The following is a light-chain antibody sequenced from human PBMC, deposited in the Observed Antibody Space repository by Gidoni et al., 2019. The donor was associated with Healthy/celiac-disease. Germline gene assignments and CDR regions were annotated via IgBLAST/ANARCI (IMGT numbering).Light chain of an antibody. Sequence: EIVLSPPPGTLSLSPGERATLSCRASQSVSSSYLAWYQQKPGQAPRLLIYGASSRATGIPDRCSGSGSGTDFTLTISRLEPEDFAVYYCQQYGSSPPGTFGGGTKVEIK. CDR3: QQYGSSPPGT. CDR2: GAS. V-gene: IGKV3-20*01. J-gene: IGKJ4*01. CDR1: QSVSSSY.